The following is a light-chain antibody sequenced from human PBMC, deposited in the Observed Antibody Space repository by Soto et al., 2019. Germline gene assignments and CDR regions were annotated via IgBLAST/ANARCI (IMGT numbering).Light chain of an antibody. J-gene: IGKJ4*01. V-gene: IGKV3-20*01. Sequence: GLTQTPGTLSLSPGERATLSCRASQTVRNNYLAWYQQKPGQAPGLLIYDASSRATGIPDRFSGGGSGTDFTLTISRLEPEDVAVYYCQQFRSYPLTFGGGTKVDVK. CDR2: DAS. CDR1: QTVRNNY. CDR3: QQFRSYPLT.